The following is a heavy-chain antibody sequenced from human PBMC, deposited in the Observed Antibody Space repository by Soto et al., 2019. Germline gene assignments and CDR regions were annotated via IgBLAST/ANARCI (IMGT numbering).Heavy chain of an antibody. Sequence: SVKVSCKASGGTFSSYAISWVRQAPGQGLEWMGGIIPIFGTANYAQKFQGRVTITADESTSTAYMELSSLRSEDTAVYDCARDRGDDRVYYYGMNVWGQVTTVTV. D-gene: IGHD2-21*02. J-gene: IGHJ6*02. CDR3: ARDRGDDRVYYYGMNV. V-gene: IGHV1-69*13. CDR2: IIPIFGTA. CDR1: GGTFSSYA.